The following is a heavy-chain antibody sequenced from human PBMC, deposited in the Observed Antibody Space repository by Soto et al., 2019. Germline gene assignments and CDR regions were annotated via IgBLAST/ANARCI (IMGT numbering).Heavy chain of an antibody. CDR1: GGTFSSYA. V-gene: IGHV1-69*06. CDR2: IIPIFGTA. J-gene: IGHJ6*02. CDR3: ARDVYDFRGRSYCVGRDV. D-gene: IGHD3-3*01. Sequence: SVKVSCKASGGTFSSYAISWVRQAPGQGLEWMGGIIPIFGTANYAQKFQGRVTITADKSKSTAHMELSSVIPEDTAVYYWARDVYDFRGRSYCVGRDVWGRGATGAVA.